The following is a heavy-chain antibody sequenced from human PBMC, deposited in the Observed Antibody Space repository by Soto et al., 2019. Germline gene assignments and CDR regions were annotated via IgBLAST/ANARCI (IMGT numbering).Heavy chain of an antibody. CDR2: IKQDGSEK. D-gene: IGHD6-6*01. J-gene: IGHJ3*02. V-gene: IGHV3-7*01. CDR3: ARDGGIAARIGAFDI. Sequence: EVQLVESGGGLVQPGGSLRLSCAASGFTFSSYWVSWVRQAPGKGLEWVANIKQDGSEKYYVDSVKGRFTISRDNAKNSLYLQMNSLRAEDTAVYYCARDGGIAARIGAFDIWGQGTMVTVSS. CDR1: GFTFSSYW.